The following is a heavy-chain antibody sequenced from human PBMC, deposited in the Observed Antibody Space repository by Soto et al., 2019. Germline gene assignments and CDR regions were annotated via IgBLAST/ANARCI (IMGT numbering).Heavy chain of an antibody. J-gene: IGHJ4*02. CDR2: IYYSGST. V-gene: IGHV4-39*01. Sequence: SETLSLTCTVSGGSISSSSYYWDWIRQPPGKGLEWIGSIYYSGSTYYNPSLKSRVTISVDTSKNQFSLKLSSVTAADTAVYYCARRSMLYDSSGYPTAYFDYWGQGTLVTVS. CDR3: ARRSMLYDSSGYPTAYFDY. CDR1: GGSISSSSYY. D-gene: IGHD3-22*01.